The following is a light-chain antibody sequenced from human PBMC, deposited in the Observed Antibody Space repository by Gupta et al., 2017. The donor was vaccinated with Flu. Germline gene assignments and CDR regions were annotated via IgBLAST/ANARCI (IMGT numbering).Light chain of an antibody. V-gene: IGKV1-12*01. CDR3: QQGNSFPLT. J-gene: IGKJ4*01. CDR2: TAS. Sequence: QTTHSPSSLSPSVGDRVTITCRASQGISSWLAWYHQKPGTAPKLLIHTASSLQTGVPSRFSGSGSGTDFTLTISSLEPEDFAAYYCQQGNSFPLTFGGGTKVEIK. CDR1: QGISSW.